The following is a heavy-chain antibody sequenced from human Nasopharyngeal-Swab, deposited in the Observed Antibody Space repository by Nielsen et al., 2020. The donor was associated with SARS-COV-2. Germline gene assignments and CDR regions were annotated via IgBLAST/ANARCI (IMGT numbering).Heavy chain of an antibody. CDR3: ARDQGRSGSYYPYYFDY. J-gene: IGHJ4*02. D-gene: IGHD3-10*01. Sequence: GESLKISCAASGFTFSTYDMHWVRQVTGKGLEWVSAIGIAGDPYYAGSVKGRFTISRDNAKNSLYLQMNSLRAEDTAVYYCARDQGRSGSYYPYYFDYWGQGTLVTVSS. V-gene: IGHV3-13*05. CDR2: IGIAGDP. CDR1: GFTFSTYD.